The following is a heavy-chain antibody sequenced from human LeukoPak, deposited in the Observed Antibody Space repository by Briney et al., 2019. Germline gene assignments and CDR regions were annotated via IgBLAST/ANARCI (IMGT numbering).Heavy chain of an antibody. Sequence: ASVNVSCKASGYTFTIYAMHWVRQAPGQRLEWMGWINAGNGNTKYSQKFQGRVTITRDTSASTAYMELSSLRSEDTAVYYCARGGYCSSTSCYRVDYWGQGTLVTVSS. V-gene: IGHV1-3*01. CDR3: ARGGYCSSTSCYRVDY. CDR1: GYTFTIYA. CDR2: INAGNGNT. D-gene: IGHD2-2*01. J-gene: IGHJ4*02.